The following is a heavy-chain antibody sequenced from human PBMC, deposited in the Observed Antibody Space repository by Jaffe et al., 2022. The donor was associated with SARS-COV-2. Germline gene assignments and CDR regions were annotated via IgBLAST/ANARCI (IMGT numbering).Heavy chain of an antibody. CDR3: TTDPLAARPPLYYYYGMDV. CDR2: IKSKTDGGTT. CDR1: GFTFSNAW. D-gene: IGHD6-6*01. Sequence: EVQLVESGGGLVKPGGSLRLSCAASGFTFSNAWMSWVRQAPGKGLEWVGRIKSKTDGGTTDYAAPVKGRFTISRDDSKNTLYLQMNSLKTEDTAVYYCTTDPLAARPPLYYYYGMDVWGQGTTVTVSS. J-gene: IGHJ6*02. V-gene: IGHV3-15*01.